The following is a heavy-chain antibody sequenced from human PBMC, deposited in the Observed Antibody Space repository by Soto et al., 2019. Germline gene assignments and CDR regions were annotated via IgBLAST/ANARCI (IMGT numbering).Heavy chain of an antibody. CDR2: ISPKSGGT. D-gene: IGHD3-9*01. CDR3: ARPPGYISDWYYFYL. V-gene: IGHV1-2*02. Sequence: QVQLVQSGAEVKKPGASVKVSCEASGYNFIDYYIHWVRQAPGQGFEWMGRISPKSGGTNYAQKFEGRVTMTWDTSLNTAYMELSSLKSDDTAVYYCARPPGYISDWYYFYLWGQGTRVTVSS. CDR1: GYNFIDYY. J-gene: IGHJ4*02.